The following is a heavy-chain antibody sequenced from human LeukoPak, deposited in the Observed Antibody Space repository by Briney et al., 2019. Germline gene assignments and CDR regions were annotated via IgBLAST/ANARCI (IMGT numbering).Heavy chain of an antibody. CDR3: ARPYSTSHAAAFDI. Sequence: GSLRLSCAASRFTFSSYGMHWVRQAPGKGLEWIGYISHSGSTKYNPSLKSRVTISVDTSKNQFSLKVRSVTAADTAVYFCARPYSTSHAAAFDIWGQGTMVTVSS. CDR1: RFTFSSYG. CDR2: ISHSGST. J-gene: IGHJ3*02. V-gene: IGHV4-59*01. D-gene: IGHD6-13*01.